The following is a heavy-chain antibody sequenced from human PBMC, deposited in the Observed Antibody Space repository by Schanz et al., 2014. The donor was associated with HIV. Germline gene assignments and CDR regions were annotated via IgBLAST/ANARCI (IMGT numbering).Heavy chain of an antibody. D-gene: IGHD1-7*01. Sequence: VQLVESGGGLVQPGGSLRLSCAASGFTFSRHWMTWGRQVPGKGLEWVAVISYDGSNKYYADSVKGRFTISRDNSKNTLYLQMNSLRAEDTAVYYCAKDRITGTTGVPYYYYGMDVWGQGTTVTVSS. V-gene: IGHV3-30*18. CDR1: GFTFSRHW. CDR2: ISYDGSNK. CDR3: AKDRITGTTGVPYYYYGMDV. J-gene: IGHJ6*02.